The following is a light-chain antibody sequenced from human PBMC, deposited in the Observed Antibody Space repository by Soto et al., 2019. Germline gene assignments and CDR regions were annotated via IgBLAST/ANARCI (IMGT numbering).Light chain of an antibody. CDR3: QQYSSTFWT. CDR2: GAS. V-gene: IGKV3-20*01. Sequence: EIVLTQSPGTLSLSPGERTTLSCRASQSISSSYLAWYQQKPGQAPRLLVYGASSRATGIPDRFSGSGSGTDCTLTISRLEPEDFAQYYCQQYSSTFWTLGQGTKVEIK. J-gene: IGKJ1*01. CDR1: QSISSSY.